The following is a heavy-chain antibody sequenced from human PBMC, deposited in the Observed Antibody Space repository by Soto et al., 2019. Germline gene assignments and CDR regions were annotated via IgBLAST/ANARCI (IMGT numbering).Heavy chain of an antibody. D-gene: IGHD6-19*01. Sequence: EVQLVESGGGLVQPGGSLRLSCAASGFSFSSYWMTWVRQAPGKGLEWVANIKHDGSEKYYVDSVKDRFTISRDNADSSLFLQMYSLRAEDTALYYCARDKKKGQWLVAYWGQGTLVTVSS. V-gene: IGHV3-7*05. CDR2: IKHDGSEK. CDR3: ARDKKKGQWLVAY. CDR1: GFSFSSYW. J-gene: IGHJ4*02.